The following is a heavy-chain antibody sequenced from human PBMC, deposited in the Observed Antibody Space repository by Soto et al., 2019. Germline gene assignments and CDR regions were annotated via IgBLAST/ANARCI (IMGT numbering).Heavy chain of an antibody. CDR2: ICSNGGST. CDR3: VKVVDSGSYFYYYGMDV. V-gene: IGHV3-64D*06. D-gene: IGHD1-26*01. J-gene: IGHJ6*02. Sequence: EVQLVESGGGLVQPGGSLRLSCSASGFTFSSYAMHWVRQAPGKGLEYVSAICSNGGSTYYADSVKGRFTISRDNSKNTLYLQMSSLRAEDTAVYYCVKVVDSGSYFYYYGMDVWGQGTTVTVSS. CDR1: GFTFSSYA.